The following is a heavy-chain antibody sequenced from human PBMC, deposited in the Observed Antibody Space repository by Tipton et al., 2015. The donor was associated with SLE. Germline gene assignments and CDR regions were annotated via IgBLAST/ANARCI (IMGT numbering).Heavy chain of an antibody. CDR3: ARMGLCTTTTCNEGAFDV. V-gene: IGHV4-59*11. D-gene: IGHD2-2*01. CDR1: GGSMSYHY. J-gene: IGHJ3*01. CDR2: IYYTGNT. Sequence: TLSLTCSVSGGSMSYHYWSWIRQPPGKGLDWIGYIYYTGNTNYNPSLKSRVTMSVDTSKSQLSLKLTFVSAADTAIYYCARMGLCTTTTCNEGAFDVWGQGSMVTVSS.